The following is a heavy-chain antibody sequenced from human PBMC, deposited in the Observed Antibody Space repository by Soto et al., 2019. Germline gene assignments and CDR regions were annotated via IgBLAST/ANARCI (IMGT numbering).Heavy chain of an antibody. CDR3: ARVNYDFWSGYHSANWFDP. Sequence: SQTLSLTCAISGDNVSNNSADGNWIRQSPSRGLAWLGRTYYRSKWYNDYAVSVKSRITINPDTSKNQFSLQLNSVTPEDTAVYYCARVNYDFWSGYHSANWFDPWGQGTLVTVSS. V-gene: IGHV6-1*01. CDR2: TYYRSKWYN. J-gene: IGHJ5*02. D-gene: IGHD3-3*01. CDR1: GDNVSNNSAD.